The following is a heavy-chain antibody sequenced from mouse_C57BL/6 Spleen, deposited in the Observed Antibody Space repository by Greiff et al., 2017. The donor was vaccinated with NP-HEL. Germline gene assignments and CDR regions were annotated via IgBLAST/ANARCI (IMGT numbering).Heavy chain of an antibody. J-gene: IGHJ4*01. CDR3: ARMGGTSYYAMDY. CDR2: IDPSDSYT. V-gene: IGHV1-69*01. CDR1: GYTFTSYW. D-gene: IGHD4-1*01. Sequence: QVQLQQPGAELVMPGASVKLSCKASGYTFTSYWMHWVKQRPGQGLEWIGEIDPSDSYTNYNQKFKGKSTLTVDKSSSTAYMQLSSLTAEDSAVYYGARMGGTSYYAMDYWGQGTSVTVSS.